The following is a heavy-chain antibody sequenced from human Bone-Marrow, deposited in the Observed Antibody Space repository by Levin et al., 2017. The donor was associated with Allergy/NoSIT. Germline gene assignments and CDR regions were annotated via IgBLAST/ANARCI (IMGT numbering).Heavy chain of an antibody. CDR3: ARDGSKYCSSTSCYSGHYYYGMDV. CDR1: GFTFSDYY. D-gene: IGHD2-2*01. J-gene: IGHJ6*02. CDR2: IGSSDSTI. V-gene: IGHV3-11*01. Sequence: GESLKISCAASGFTFSDYYMSWIRQAPGKGLEWVSYIGSSDSTIYYADSVKGRFTISRDNARNALYLQMNSLRDEDTAVYYCARDGSKYCSSTSCYSGHYYYGMDVWGQGTTVTVS.